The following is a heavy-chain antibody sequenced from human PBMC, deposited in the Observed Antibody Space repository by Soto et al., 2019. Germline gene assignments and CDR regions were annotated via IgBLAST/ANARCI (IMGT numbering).Heavy chain of an antibody. CDR3: ARGQRAIVVVTATFALYNWFDP. D-gene: IGHD2-21*02. CDR1: GGSFSGYY. J-gene: IGHJ5*02. V-gene: IGHV4-34*01. Sequence: SETLSLTCAVYGGSFSGYYWSWIRQPPGKGLEWIGEINHSGNTNYNPSLKSRVTISVDTSKNQFSLKLSSVTAADTAVYYCARGQRAIVVVTATFALYNWFDPWGQGTLVTVSS. CDR2: INHSGNT.